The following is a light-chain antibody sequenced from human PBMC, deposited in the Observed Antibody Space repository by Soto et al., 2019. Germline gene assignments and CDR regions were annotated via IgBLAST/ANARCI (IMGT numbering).Light chain of an antibody. CDR1: QSVSNNY. J-gene: IGKJ5*01. CDR3: QQRSNFIT. Sequence: IVLTQSPGTLSLSPGERATLSCRASQSVSNNYLAWYQQKPGQAPRLLIYGASNRATGIPDRFSGSGSGTDFTLTISRLEPEDFAVYYCQQRSNFITFGQGTRLEIK. CDR2: GAS. V-gene: IGKV3D-20*02.